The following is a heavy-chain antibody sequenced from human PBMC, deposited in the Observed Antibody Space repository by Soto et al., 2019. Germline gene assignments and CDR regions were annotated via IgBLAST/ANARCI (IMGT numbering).Heavy chain of an antibody. J-gene: IGHJ5*02. Sequence: SEILSLTCAVSGGSISSGGYSWSWIRQPPGKGLEWIGYIYHSGSTYYNPSLKSRVTISVDRSKNQFSLKLSSVTAADTAVYYCARTPDRWGQGTLVTVSS. CDR3: ARTPDR. V-gene: IGHV4-30-2*01. CDR2: IYHSGST. CDR1: GGSISSGGYS.